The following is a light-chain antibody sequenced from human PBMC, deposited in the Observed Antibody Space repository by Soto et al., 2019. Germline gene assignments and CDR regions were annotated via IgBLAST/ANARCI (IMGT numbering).Light chain of an antibody. V-gene: IGKV3-20*01. CDR1: QSVSSSS. Sequence: EIVLTQSPGTLSLSPGERATLSCSASQSVSSSSLAWYPKKPGQAPRLLIYCASSRATGIPDGFSGSGSGTDFTLTINRLEPEDFAVYYCQQYGSSPVTFGGGTKGAIK. CDR2: CAS. J-gene: IGKJ4*01. CDR3: QQYGSSPVT.